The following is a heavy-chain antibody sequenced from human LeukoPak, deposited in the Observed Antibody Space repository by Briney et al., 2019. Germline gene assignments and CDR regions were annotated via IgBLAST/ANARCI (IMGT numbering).Heavy chain of an antibody. CDR1: GFTFSRYW. V-gene: IGHV3-7*01. CDR2: IKDDGRQK. Sequence: GGSLRLSCAPSGFTFSRYWMTWVRQTPGKGLKWVASIKDDGRQKYYVDSVKGRFTVSRDNAKSSAYLQMDSLRVEDTAVYYCARESMVGGALQDWGQGALVSVSS. D-gene: IGHD2-8*01. J-gene: IGHJ4*02. CDR3: ARESMVGGALQD.